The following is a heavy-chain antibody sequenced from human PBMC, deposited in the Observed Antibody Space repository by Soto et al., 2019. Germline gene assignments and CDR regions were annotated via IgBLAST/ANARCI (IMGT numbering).Heavy chain of an antibody. CDR2: INHSGTT. CDR1: GGSFSGYS. J-gene: IGHJ2*01. Sequence: SETLSLTCAVYGGSFSGYSWTWLRQPPGKGLEWIGEINHSGTTDYNPALKSRVTMSADTSKNQFSLRMTSVTAADTAVYYCARMAGPWYFDLWGRGTLVTVSS. CDR3: ARMAGPWYFDL. V-gene: IGHV4-34*01.